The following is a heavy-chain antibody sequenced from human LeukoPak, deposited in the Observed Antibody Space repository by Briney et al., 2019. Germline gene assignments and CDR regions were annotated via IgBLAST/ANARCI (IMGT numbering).Heavy chain of an antibody. CDR3: ARDIYAGSFDY. CDR2: ISRSGSTI. CDR1: GFTFSNFE. J-gene: IGHJ4*02. D-gene: IGHD4-23*01. Sequence: PGGSLRLSCAASGFTFSNFEMNWVRQAPGKGLERVSYISRSGSTIYYADSVKGRFAISRDNAKNSLYLQMNSLRAEDTAVYYCARDIYAGSFDYWGQGTLVTVSS. V-gene: IGHV3-48*03.